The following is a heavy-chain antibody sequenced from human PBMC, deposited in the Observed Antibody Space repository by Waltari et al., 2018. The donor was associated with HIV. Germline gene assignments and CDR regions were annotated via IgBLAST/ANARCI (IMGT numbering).Heavy chain of an antibody. CDR1: GYTFIGYF. J-gene: IGHJ4*01. CDR3: HRPWDSDHWGSDN. CDR2: LNPKSGAT. V-gene: IGHV1-2*02. D-gene: IGHD3-16*01. Sequence: QEQLVQSGTEVKKPGASVRVSCKASGYTFIGYFIHWVRQAPGQGLEWMGWLNPKSGATNYAQRFRGRVTFTRDTSVDTAYLDLAILRVDDTATYFCHRPWDSDHWGSDNWGQGTLVIVSS.